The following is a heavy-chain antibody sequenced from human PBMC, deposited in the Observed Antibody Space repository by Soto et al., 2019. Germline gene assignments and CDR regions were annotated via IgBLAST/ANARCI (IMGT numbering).Heavy chain of an antibody. CDR3: ARARGYSFGLPQNWFDP. CDR2: ILPSSGST. Sequence: QEQLVQSGAEVKKPGASVKISCKAHGYTFTTSYVNWVRQAPGQGLEWMGIILPSSGSTSYAQNFQGRATMTRDTSTCTVYMELTSLRIEDTAVYYCARARGYSFGLPQNWFDPWGQGTRVTVSS. V-gene: IGHV1-46*01. J-gene: IGHJ5*02. D-gene: IGHD5-12*01. CDR1: GYTFTTSY.